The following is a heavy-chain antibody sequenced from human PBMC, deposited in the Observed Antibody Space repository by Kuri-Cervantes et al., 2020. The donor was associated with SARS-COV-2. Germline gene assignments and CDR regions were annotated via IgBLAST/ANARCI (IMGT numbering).Heavy chain of an antibody. CDR1: GGTISSYY. CDR2: TYYSGST. CDR3: ARVSVAGKYNWFDP. V-gene: IGHV4-39*07. Sequence: GSLRLSCTVSGGTISSYYWGWIRQPPGQGLEWIGSTYYSGSTYYNPSLKTRVTISVDMSKNQFSLKLSSVTAAETAVYYCARVSVAGKYNWFDPWGQGTLVTVSS. D-gene: IGHD6-19*01. J-gene: IGHJ5*02.